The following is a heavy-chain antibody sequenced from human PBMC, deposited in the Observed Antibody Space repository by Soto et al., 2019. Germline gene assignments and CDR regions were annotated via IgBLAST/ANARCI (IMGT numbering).Heavy chain of an antibody. CDR3: ASKGIYGSGSYNYYGMDV. V-gene: IGHV1-69*13. J-gene: IGHJ6*02. CDR2: IIPIFGTA. Sequence: AVKVSCKACGGTFSRYAISWVRQAPGQGLEWMGGIIPIFGTANYAQKFQGRVTITADESTSTAYMELSSLRSEDTAVYYCASKGIYGSGSYNYYGMDVWGQGTTVTVSS. D-gene: IGHD3-10*01. CDR1: GGTFSRYA.